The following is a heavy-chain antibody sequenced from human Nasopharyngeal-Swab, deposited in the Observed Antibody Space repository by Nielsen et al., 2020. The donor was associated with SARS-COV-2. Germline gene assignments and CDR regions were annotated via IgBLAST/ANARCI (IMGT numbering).Heavy chain of an antibody. Sequence: ASSLVSSKASVYSFSGYYLHWVRHAPGEGGEWMGRINPNSGGTKYAQKSQGRGTMTRDTSISTTYMELSRLRSDETAVYYCARDPTSVAGTGDYYYGMDVWGQGTTVTVSS. CDR1: VYSFSGYY. CDR2: INPNSGGT. V-gene: IGHV1-2*06. J-gene: IGHJ6*02. D-gene: IGHD6-19*01. CDR3: ARDPTSVAGTGDYYYGMDV.